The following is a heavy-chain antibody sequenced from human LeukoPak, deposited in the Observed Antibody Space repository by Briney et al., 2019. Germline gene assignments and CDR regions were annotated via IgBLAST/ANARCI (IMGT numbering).Heavy chain of an antibody. V-gene: IGHV1-2*02. CDR1: GYTFGAYY. Sequence: ASVKVSCKASGYTFGAYYMYWVRQAPGQGLEWMGWIRPNSGGTNYTQKFQGRVTMTRDTSISTAYMELSRLRSDDTAVYYCARMKFPSFGAFDIWGQGTMVTVSS. D-gene: IGHD3-3*01. J-gene: IGHJ3*02. CDR3: ARMKFPSFGAFDI. CDR2: IRPNSGGT.